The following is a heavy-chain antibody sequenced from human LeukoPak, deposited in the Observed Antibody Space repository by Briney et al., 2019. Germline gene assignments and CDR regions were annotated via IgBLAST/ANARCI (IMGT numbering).Heavy chain of an antibody. CDR1: GGSFSGYY. J-gene: IGHJ2*01. CDR2: INHSGST. D-gene: IGHD6-6*01. Sequence: PSETLSLTCAVYGGSFSGYYWSWIRQPPGKGLEWIGEINHSGSTNYNPSLKSRVTISVDTSKNQFSLKLSSVTAADTAVYYCARGRTSIAARPHWYFDLWGRGTLVTVSS. V-gene: IGHV4-34*01. CDR3: ARGRTSIAARPHWYFDL.